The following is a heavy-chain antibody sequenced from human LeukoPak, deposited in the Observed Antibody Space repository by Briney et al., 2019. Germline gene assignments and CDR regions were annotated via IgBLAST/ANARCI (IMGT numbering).Heavy chain of an antibody. J-gene: IGHJ6*03. V-gene: IGHV4-39*07. CDR1: GGSLISSSYY. CDR2: AYYSGGT. CDR3: ARRVSTIFGPRKYYYMDV. D-gene: IGHD3-3*01. Sequence: PSETLSLTCTVSGGSLISSSYYCSWIRQPPGKGLEWIGNAYYSGGTYYNPSLKSRVTISVDTSKNQFSLKLSSVTAADTAVYYCARRVSTIFGPRKYYYMDVWGKGTTVTVSS.